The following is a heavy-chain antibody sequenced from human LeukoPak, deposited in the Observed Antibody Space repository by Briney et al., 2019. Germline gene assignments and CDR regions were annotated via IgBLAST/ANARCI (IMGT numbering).Heavy chain of an antibody. CDR2: IKSDGSST. CDR1: GFTFSSFW. J-gene: IGHJ4*02. Sequence: GGSLRLSCAASGFTFSSFWMHWVRQAPGKGLVRVSRIKSDGSSTSYADFVKGRFNIARDNAKNTLYLQMISLRAEDTAVYYCARDLDYGGFSNFEYWGEGTLVTVSS. V-gene: IGHV3-74*01. D-gene: IGHD4-23*01. CDR3: ARDLDYGGFSNFEY.